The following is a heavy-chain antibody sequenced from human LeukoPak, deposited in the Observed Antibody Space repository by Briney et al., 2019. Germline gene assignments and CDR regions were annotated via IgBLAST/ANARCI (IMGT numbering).Heavy chain of an antibody. D-gene: IGHD3-10*01. CDR2: ISSSSSYI. Sequence: PGGSLRLSCAASGFTFSSYSMNWVRQAPGKGLGWVSSISSSSSYIYYADSVKGRFTISRDNAKNSLYLQMNSLRAEDTAVYYCARDSQLLWFGELSLPYYYYGMDVWGQGTTVTVSS. CDR1: GFTFSSYS. CDR3: ARDSQLLWFGELSLPYYYYGMDV. J-gene: IGHJ6*02. V-gene: IGHV3-21*01.